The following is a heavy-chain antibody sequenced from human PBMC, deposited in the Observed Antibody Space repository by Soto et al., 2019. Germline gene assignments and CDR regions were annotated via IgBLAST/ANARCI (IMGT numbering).Heavy chain of an antibody. J-gene: IGHJ4*02. V-gene: IGHV3-21*01. CDR3: ARDSYDSSGYSTPFDY. CDR2: ISSSSSYI. CDR1: GFTFSSYS. Sequence: GGSLRLSCAVSGFTFSSYSMNWVRQAPGKGLEWVSSISSSSSYIYYADSVKGRFTISRDNAKNSLYLQMNSLRAEDTAVYYCARDSYDSSGYSTPFDYWGQGTLVTVSS. D-gene: IGHD3-22*01.